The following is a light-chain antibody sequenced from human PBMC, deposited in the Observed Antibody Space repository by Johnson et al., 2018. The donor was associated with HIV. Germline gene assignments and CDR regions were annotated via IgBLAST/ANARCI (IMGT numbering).Light chain of an antibody. CDR3: GTWDISLGTAF. CDR2: DNN. V-gene: IGLV1-51*01. Sequence: QSVLTQPPSVSAAPGQRVSISCSGSSSNIGNNYVSWYQQVPGTAPKLLIYDNNRRPSGIPDRFSGSKSGPSATLGITGLQTADEADYYGGTWDISLGTAFFGTGTKVTVL. CDR1: SSNIGNNY. J-gene: IGLJ1*01.